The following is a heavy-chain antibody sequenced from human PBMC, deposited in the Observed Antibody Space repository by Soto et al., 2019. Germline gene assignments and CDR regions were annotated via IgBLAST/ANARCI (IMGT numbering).Heavy chain of an antibody. J-gene: IGHJ4*02. CDR2: INQDGSES. CDR1: GLTFSNYW. CDR3: ARPARECSSPGCAN. D-gene: IGHD2-2*01. Sequence: ESGGGLVQPGGSLRLSCVVSGLTFSNYWMSWVRQAPGKGLEWVANINQDGSESYYVDSEKGRFTISRDNAKNSLYLQMTSLRAEDTAVYYCARPARECSSPGCANWGQGTLVTVSS. V-gene: IGHV3-7*01.